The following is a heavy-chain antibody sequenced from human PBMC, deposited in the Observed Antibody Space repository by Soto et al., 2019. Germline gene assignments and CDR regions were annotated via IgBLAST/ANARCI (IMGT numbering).Heavy chain of an antibody. Sequence: GGSLRLSCAASGFTFTTYWMSWVRQAPGKGLEWVANIKQDGSEKYYVDSVKGRFTISRGNAKNSLYLQMNSLRAEDTALYYCARVYPGSGWPYHYYGMDVWGQGT. D-gene: IGHD6-19*01. V-gene: IGHV3-7*01. CDR3: ARVYPGSGWPYHYYGMDV. CDR1: GFTFTTYW. J-gene: IGHJ6*02. CDR2: IKQDGSEK.